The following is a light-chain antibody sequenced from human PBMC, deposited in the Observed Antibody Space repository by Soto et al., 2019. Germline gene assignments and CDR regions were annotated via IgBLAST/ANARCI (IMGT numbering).Light chain of an antibody. J-gene: IGKJ4*01. CDR3: HQFGSSPT. Sequence: EIVLTQSPGTLSLSPGERATLSCRATPTVSDKYLAWYQHKPGQAPRLLIYAASSRVTGIPDRFSGSGSGTDFTLTISRLEPEDFAVYYCHQFGSSPTFGGGTRVEI. CDR1: PTVSDKY. CDR2: AAS. V-gene: IGKV3-20*01.